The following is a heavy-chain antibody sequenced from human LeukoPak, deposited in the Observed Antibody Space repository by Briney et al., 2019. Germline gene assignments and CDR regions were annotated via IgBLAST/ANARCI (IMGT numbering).Heavy chain of an antibody. CDR2: IYYSGST. Sequence: GSIYYSGSTYSNPSLKSRVTISVDTSKNQFSLKLSSVTAADTAVYYCATNPQGMATTHAFDIWGQGTMVTVSS. J-gene: IGHJ3*02. CDR3: ATNPQGMATTHAFDI. D-gene: IGHD5-24*01. V-gene: IGHV4-39*01.